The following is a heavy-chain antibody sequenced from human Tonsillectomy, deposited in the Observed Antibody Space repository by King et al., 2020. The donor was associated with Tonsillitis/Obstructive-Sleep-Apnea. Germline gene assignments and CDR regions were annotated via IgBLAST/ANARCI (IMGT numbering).Heavy chain of an antibody. CDR2: ISSSSSYI. Sequence: VQLVESGGGLVKPGGSLRLSCAASGFTFSSYSMNWVRQAPGKGLEWVSSISSSSSYIYYADSVKGRFTISRYNAKNSLYLPMKSLRAEDTDVCYSARDGVILAYYYYYYYMDVWGKGPTVTVSS. J-gene: IGHJ6*03. CDR1: GFTFSSYS. V-gene: IGHV3-21*01. CDR3: ARDGVILAYYYYYYYMDV. D-gene: IGHD3-22*01.